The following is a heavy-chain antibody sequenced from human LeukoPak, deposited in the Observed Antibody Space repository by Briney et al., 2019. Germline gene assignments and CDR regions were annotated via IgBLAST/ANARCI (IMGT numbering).Heavy chain of an antibody. CDR1: GFTFSSYE. CDR2: ISSSGSTT. V-gene: IGHV3-48*03. CDR3: SRDQTPYY. J-gene: IGHJ4*02. Sequence: GGSLRLSCAASGFTFSSYEMNWVRQAPGKGLEWVSYISSSGSTTYYADSVKGRFTISRDNAKNSLYLQMNSLKTEDTAVYFCSRDQTPYYWGQGTLVTVSS.